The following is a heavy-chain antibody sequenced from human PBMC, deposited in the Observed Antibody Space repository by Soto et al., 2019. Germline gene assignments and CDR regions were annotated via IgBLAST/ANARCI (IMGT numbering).Heavy chain of an antibody. CDR3: ARGGAVAATSSWFDR. D-gene: IGHD6-19*01. CDR2: IYTSGST. J-gene: IGHJ5*02. CDR1: GGSISSYY. V-gene: IGHV4-4*07. Sequence: SETLSLTCIVSGGSISSYYWNWIRQPAGKGLEWIGRIYTSGSTNYNPSLKSRVTMSVDTSTNQVSLKLNSVTAADTAVYYCARGGAVAATSSWFDRWGQSTLVTVSS.